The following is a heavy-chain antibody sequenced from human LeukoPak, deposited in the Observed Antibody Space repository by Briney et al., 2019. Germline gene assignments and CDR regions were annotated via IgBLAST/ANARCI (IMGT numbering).Heavy chain of an antibody. J-gene: IGHJ5*02. V-gene: IGHV4-59*01. CDR3: ARTEYSSSGGWFDP. Sequence: SETLSLTCTVSGGSISSYYWSWIRQPPGKGLEWIGYIYYSGSTNYNPSLKSRVTISVDTSKNQFSLKLSSVTAADTAVYYRARTEYSSSGGWFDPWGQGTLVTVSS. CDR1: GGSISSYY. D-gene: IGHD6-6*01. CDR2: IYYSGST.